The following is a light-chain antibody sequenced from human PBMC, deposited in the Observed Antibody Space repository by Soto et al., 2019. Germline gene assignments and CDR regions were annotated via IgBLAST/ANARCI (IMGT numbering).Light chain of an antibody. Sequence: DIQMTQSPSTLSASVGDRVTITCRASQSISTWLAWFQQKPGKAPNLLIYKASSLESGVPSRFSGSGSGTEFTITISTLQPDDFATYYCQQYSSSPLTFGGGTKVEIK. CDR1: QSISTW. J-gene: IGKJ4*01. CDR3: QQYSSSPLT. V-gene: IGKV1-5*03. CDR2: KAS.